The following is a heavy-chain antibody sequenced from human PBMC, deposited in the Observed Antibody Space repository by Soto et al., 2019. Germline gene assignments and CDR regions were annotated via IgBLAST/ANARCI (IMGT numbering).Heavy chain of an antibody. Sequence: QVQLVESGGGVVQPGRSLRLSCAASGFTFSSYGMHWVRQAPGKGLEWMAVIWYDGSNKYYADSVKGRFTISRDNSKNTLYLQMNSLRAEDTAVYYCARDLGQSSYYYYGMDVWGQGTTVTVSS. CDR3: ARDLGQSSYYYYGMDV. CDR1: GFTFSSYG. J-gene: IGHJ6*02. CDR2: IWYDGSNK. V-gene: IGHV3-33*01.